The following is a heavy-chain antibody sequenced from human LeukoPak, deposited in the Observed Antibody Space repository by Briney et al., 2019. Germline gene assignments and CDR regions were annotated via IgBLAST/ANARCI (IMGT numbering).Heavy chain of an antibody. D-gene: IGHD3-10*01. CDR2: ISAYNGNT. CDR3: ARDSEYYYGSGSAYYYYMDV. V-gene: IGHV1-18*01. CDR1: GYTFTSYG. Sequence: ASVKVSCKASGYTFTSYGISWVRQAPGQGLEWMGWISAYNGNTNYAQKLQGRVTMTRNTSISTAYMELRSLRSDDTAVYYCARDSEYYYGSGSAYYYYMDVWGKGTTVTISS. J-gene: IGHJ6*03.